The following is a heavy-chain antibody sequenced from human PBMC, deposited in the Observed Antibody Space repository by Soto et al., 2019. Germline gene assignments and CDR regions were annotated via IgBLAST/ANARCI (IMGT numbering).Heavy chain of an antibody. CDR1: GFSLSTSGVG. J-gene: IGHJ4*02. CDR2: IYWDDDK. V-gene: IGHV2-5*02. Sequence: QITLKESGPTLVKPTQTLTLTCTFSGFSLSTSGVGVGWIRQPPGKALEWLALIYWDDDKRYSPSLKSRLTITKHTNKXXVVLKMTKMDPVDTATYYCAHSLIPNWGSRGAFDYWGQGTLVTVSS. D-gene: IGHD7-27*01. CDR3: AHSLIPNWGSRGAFDY.